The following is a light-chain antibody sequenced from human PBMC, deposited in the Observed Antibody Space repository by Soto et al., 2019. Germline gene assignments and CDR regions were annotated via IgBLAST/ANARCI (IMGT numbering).Light chain of an antibody. V-gene: IGLV1-44*01. CDR2: SNN. CDR1: SSNIGSNT. J-gene: IGLJ3*02. Sequence: QSVLTQPPSASGTPGQRVTISCSGSSSNIGSNTVNWYQQLPGTAPKLLIYSNNQRPSGVPDRFSGSKSGTSASLAISGLQYEDEADYYCATWDDSLNGPGVFGGGTKLTVL. CDR3: ATWDDSLNGPGV.